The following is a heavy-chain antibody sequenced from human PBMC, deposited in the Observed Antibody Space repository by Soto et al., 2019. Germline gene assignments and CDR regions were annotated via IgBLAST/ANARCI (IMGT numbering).Heavy chain of an antibody. CDR2: IWYDGSNK. D-gene: IGHD3-9*01. J-gene: IGHJ6*02. Sequence: GGSLRLSCAASGFTFSSYGMHWVRQAPGKGLEWVAVIWYDGSNKYYADSVKGRFTISRDNSKNTLYLQMNSLRAEETAVYYCARGLGVDFDWLSTSDYYYYGMDVWGQGTTVTVSS. CDR1: GFTFSSYG. CDR3: ARGLGVDFDWLSTSDYYYYGMDV. V-gene: IGHV3-33*01.